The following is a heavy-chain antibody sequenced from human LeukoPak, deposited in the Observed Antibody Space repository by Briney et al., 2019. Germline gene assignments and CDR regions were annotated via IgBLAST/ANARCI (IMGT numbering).Heavy chain of an antibody. Sequence: ASVKVSCKASGYTFTGYFIHWVRQAPGQGLEWMGWINPNSGGTNYAQKFQDRVTMTRDTSISTVYMELSRLRSDDTAVYYCGREDCGGDCHHYWGQGTLVTVSS. D-gene: IGHD2-21*02. CDR3: GREDCGGDCHHY. CDR2: INPNSGGT. V-gene: IGHV1-2*02. J-gene: IGHJ4*02. CDR1: GYTFTGYF.